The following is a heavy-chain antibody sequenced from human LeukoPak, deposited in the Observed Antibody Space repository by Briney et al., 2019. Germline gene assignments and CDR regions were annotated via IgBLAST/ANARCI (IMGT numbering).Heavy chain of an antibody. Sequence: PSETLSLTCTVSGGSISSYYWSWIRQPPGKGLEWIGYIYYSGSTNYNPSLKSRVTISVDTSKNQFPLKLSSVTAADTAVYYCARAVAAHFDYWGQGTLVTVSS. V-gene: IGHV4-59*01. CDR3: ARAVAAHFDY. CDR2: IYYSGST. J-gene: IGHJ4*02. D-gene: IGHD6-25*01. CDR1: GGSISSYY.